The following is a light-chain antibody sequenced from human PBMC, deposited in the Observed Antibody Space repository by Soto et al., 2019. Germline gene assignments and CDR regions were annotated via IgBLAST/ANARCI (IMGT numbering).Light chain of an antibody. CDR2: DVN. Sequence: QSALTQPRSVSGSPGQSVTISCTGSSSDVGGYNYVSWYQQHPGKAPKLMIYDVNKRPSGVPDRCSGSKSGNTASLTISGLHSEDEADYYCCSYAGSYTWVFGTGTKLTVL. V-gene: IGLV2-11*01. J-gene: IGLJ1*01. CDR1: SSDVGGYNY. CDR3: CSYAGSYTWV.